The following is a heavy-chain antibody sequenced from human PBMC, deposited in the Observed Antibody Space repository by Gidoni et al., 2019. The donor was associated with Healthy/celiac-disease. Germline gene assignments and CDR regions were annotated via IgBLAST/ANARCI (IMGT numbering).Heavy chain of an antibody. CDR1: GGAIRSGGYS. V-gene: IGHV4-31*03. D-gene: IGHD3-10*01. Sequence: QVQLQESGPGLVTPSQTLYLPCTVSGGAIRSGGYSWSWIRQHPGKGLEWFGYINYMGSTYYNPSLKSRVTISVDTSKNQFSLKLSSVTAADTAVYYCARDLWRYGSAGDYYYYGMDVWGQGTTVTVSS. CDR2: INYMGST. CDR3: ARDLWRYGSAGDYYYYGMDV. J-gene: IGHJ6*02.